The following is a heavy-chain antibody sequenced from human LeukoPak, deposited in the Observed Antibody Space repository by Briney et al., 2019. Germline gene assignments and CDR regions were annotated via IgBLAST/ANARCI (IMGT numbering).Heavy chain of an antibody. CDR3: AKYPGGFTGIVNYYHMDV. D-gene: IGHD1-26*01. Sequence: HPGGSLRLSCAASGFTFSSYGMHWVRQAPGKGLEWVAVISYDGSNKYYTDSVKGRFTISRDNSKNTLFLQMNSLRAEDTALYYCAKYPGGFTGIVNYYHMDVWGKGTTVSVSS. CDR1: GFTFSSYG. V-gene: IGHV3-30*18. CDR2: ISYDGSNK. J-gene: IGHJ6*03.